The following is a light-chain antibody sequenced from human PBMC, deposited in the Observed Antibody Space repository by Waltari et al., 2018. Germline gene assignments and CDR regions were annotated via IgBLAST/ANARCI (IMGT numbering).Light chain of an antibody. Sequence: QSVLTQPPSVSAAPGQKATIPCPGTSSTIGTDYLPWYQHLPGTAPKLFIYENNKRPSGIPDRFSGSKSGTSATLGITGLQTGDEADYYCGTWDTSLSALIFGGGTKLTVL. V-gene: IGLV1-51*02. CDR2: ENN. J-gene: IGLJ2*01. CDR1: SSTIGTDY. CDR3: GTWDTSLSALI.